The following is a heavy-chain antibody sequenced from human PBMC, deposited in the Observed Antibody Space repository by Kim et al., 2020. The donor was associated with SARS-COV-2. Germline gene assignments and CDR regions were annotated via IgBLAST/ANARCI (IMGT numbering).Heavy chain of an antibody. J-gene: IGHJ3*02. D-gene: IGHD3-22*01. CDR2: IYHSGST. CDR3: ARDQIGVVITKGAFDI. CDR1: GGSISSSNW. V-gene: IGHV4-4*02. Sequence: SETLSLTCAVSGGSISSSNWWSWVRQPPGKGLEWIGEIYHSGSTNYNPSLKSRVTISVDKSKNQFSLKLSSVTAADTAVYYCARDQIGVVITKGAFDIWGQGTMVTVSS.